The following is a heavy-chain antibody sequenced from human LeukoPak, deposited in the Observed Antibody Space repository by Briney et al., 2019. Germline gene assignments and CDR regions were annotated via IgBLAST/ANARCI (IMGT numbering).Heavy chain of an antibody. CDR1: GYSFTSYW. J-gene: IGHJ4*02. CDR3: ARTHTGGYQRHYFDY. D-gene: IGHD5-12*01. CDR2: IYPGDSDT. V-gene: IGHV5-51*01. Sequence: GESLKISCKGSGYSFTSYWIGWVRQMPGKGLEWMGIIYPGDSDTRYSPSFQGQVTISADKSISTAYLQWSSLKASDTAMYYCARTHTGGYQRHYFDYWGQGTLVTVSS.